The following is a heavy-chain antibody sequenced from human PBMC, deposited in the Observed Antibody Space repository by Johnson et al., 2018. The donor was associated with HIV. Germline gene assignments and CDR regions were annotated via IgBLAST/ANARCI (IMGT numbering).Heavy chain of an antibody. D-gene: IGHD6-6*01. V-gene: IGHV3-30-3*01. J-gene: IGHJ3*02. Sequence: QVQLVESGGGVVQPGMSLRLSCAASGFTFSSYAMHWVRQAPGKGLEWVALISYDGTNKYYADSVKGRFTITRDNSKNTLYLQMNSLRAEDTAVYYCARCDSSSPLRAFDIWGQGTMVTVSS. CDR2: ISYDGTNK. CDR3: ARCDSSSPLRAFDI. CDR1: GFTFSSYA.